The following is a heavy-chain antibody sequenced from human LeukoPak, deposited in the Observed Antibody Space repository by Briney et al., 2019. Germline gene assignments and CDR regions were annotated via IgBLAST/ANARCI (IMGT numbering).Heavy chain of an antibody. Sequence: KPGGSLRLSCAASGFTYTNAWMSWVRPAPRKGLEVVGHIKSKGDGGTTEYAAPLKGRFTISRDDLKNTQDLQMNNLKVEDTAKYYCTTYEWSWGQGSLVTV. CDR3: TTYEWS. CDR2: IKSKGDGGTT. CDR1: GFTYTNAW. J-gene: IGHJ4*02. V-gene: IGHV3-15*01. D-gene: IGHD2-8*01.